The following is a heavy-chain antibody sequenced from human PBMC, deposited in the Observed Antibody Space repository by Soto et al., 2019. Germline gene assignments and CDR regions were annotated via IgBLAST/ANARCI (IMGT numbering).Heavy chain of an antibody. J-gene: IGHJ4*02. CDR1: GGSVSSGGYY. CDR2: IYYSGSA. D-gene: IGHD3-10*01. V-gene: IGHV4-31*03. CDR3: ASGWFGEFVYYFDY. Sequence: PSETLSLTCTVSGGSVSSGGYYWSWIRQHPGKGLEWIGYIYYSGSAYYNPSLKSRVTISVDTSKNQFSLRLSLRSDDTAVYYCASGWFGEFVYYFDYWGQGTLVTVSS.